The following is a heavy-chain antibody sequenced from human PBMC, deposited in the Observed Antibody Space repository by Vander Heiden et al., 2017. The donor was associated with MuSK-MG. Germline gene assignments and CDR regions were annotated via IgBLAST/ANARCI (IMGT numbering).Heavy chain of an antibody. CDR2: ISSSSSYI. D-gene: IGHD5-12*01. Sequence: EVQLVESGGGLVKPGGSLRLSCAASGFTFSSYSMTWVRQAPGKGLEWVSSISSSSSYIYYADSVKGRFTISRDNAKNSLYLQMNSLRAEDTAVYYCARELGYSGYDRGTYYYYYMDVWGKGTTVTVSS. CDR3: ARELGYSGYDRGTYYYYYMDV. CDR1: GFTFSSYS. V-gene: IGHV3-21*01. J-gene: IGHJ6*03.